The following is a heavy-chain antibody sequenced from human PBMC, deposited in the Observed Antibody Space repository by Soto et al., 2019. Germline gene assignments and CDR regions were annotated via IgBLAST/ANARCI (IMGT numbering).Heavy chain of an antibody. Sequence: SGTLSLTCTVSGGSISSGGYYWSWIRQHPGKGLEWIGYIYYGGSTYYNPSLKSRVTISVDTSKNQFSLKLSSVTAADTAVYYCARARMYYYGSGSHTFDYWGQGTLVTVSS. D-gene: IGHD3-10*01. CDR1: GGSISSGGYY. V-gene: IGHV4-31*03. J-gene: IGHJ4*02. CDR2: IYYGGST. CDR3: ARARMYYYGSGSHTFDY.